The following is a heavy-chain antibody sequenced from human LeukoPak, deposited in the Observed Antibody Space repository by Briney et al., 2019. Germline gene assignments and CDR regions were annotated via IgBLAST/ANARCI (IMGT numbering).Heavy chain of an antibody. Sequence: PSETLSLTCTVSGGSISSYYWSWIRQPAGKGREWIGRIYTSGSTNYNPSLKSRVTMSVDTSKNQFSLKLSSVTAADTAVYYCARDRAGGLRFVEWLSAFDYWGQGTLVTVSS. D-gene: IGHD3-3*01. V-gene: IGHV4-4*07. J-gene: IGHJ4*02. CDR1: GGSISSYY. CDR3: ARDRAGGLRFVEWLSAFDY. CDR2: IYTSGST.